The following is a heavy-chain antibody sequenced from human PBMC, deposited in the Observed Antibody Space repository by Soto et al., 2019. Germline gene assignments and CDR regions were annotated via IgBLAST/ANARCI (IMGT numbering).Heavy chain of an antibody. V-gene: IGHV3-33*06. D-gene: IGHD4-4*01. Sequence: PGGSLRLSCAASGFTFSSYGMHWVRQAPGEGLEWLAVIGFDGNYKYHADSVKGRFTISRDNSKNTLYLQMNSLRAEDTAVYYCAKEYGPVTTGFDPWGQGTLVTVSS. CDR3: AKEYGPVTTGFDP. J-gene: IGHJ5*02. CDR1: GFTFSSYG. CDR2: IGFDGNYK.